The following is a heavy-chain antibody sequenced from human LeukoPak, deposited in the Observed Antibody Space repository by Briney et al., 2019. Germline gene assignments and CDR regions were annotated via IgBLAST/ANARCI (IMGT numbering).Heavy chain of an antibody. CDR3: AREDSGWYGNYFDY. V-gene: IGHV3-48*04. CDR1: GFTFSSYW. J-gene: IGHJ4*02. Sequence: GGSLRLSCAASGFTFSSYWMSWVRQAPGKGLEWVSYISSSGSTIYYADFVKGRFTISRDNAKNSLYLQMNSLRAEDTAVYYCAREDSGWYGNYFDYWGQGTLVTVSS. D-gene: IGHD6-19*01. CDR2: ISSSGSTI.